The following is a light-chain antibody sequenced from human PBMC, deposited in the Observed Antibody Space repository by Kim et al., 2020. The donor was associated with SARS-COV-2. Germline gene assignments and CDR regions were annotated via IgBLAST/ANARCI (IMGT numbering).Light chain of an antibody. Sequence: QSALTQPASVSGSPGQSISISSTGTSSNIGSYNYVSWHQQHPGKAPKLMIYDVNKRPSGISIRFSGSKSGSTASLTISGLQAEDEADYYCSSFTTRSTLVFGGGTQLTVL. J-gene: IGLJ3*02. CDR1: SSNIGSYNY. V-gene: IGLV2-14*03. CDR2: DVN. CDR3: SSFTTRSTLV.